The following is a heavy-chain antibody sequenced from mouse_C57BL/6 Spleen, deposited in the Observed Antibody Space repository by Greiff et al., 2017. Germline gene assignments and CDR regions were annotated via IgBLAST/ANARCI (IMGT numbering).Heavy chain of an antibody. D-gene: IGHD1-1*01. CDR3: ARHEGYGSSPYWYFDV. CDR1: GYTFTEYT. J-gene: IGHJ1*03. Sequence: VQLQESGAELVKPGASVKLSCKASGYTFTEYTIHWVKQRSGQGLEWIGWFYPGSGSIKYNEKFKDKATLTADKSSSTVYMELSRLTSEDSAVYFCARHEGYGSSPYWYFDVWGTGTTVTVSS. V-gene: IGHV1-62-2*01. CDR2: FYPGSGSI.